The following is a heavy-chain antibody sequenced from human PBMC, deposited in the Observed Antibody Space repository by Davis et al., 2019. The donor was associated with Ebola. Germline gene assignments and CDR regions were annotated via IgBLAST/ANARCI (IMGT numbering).Heavy chain of an antibody. Sequence: GESLKISCAASGFTFSSYGMHWVRQAPGKGLEWVAFIRYDGSNKYYADSVKGRFTISRDNSKNTLYLQMNSLRAEDTAVYYCARDPPFCAGGSCYSYYGMDVWGKGTTVTVSS. D-gene: IGHD2-15*01. CDR1: GFTFSSYG. V-gene: IGHV3-30*02. CDR2: IRYDGSNK. CDR3: ARDPPFCAGGSCYSYYGMDV. J-gene: IGHJ6*04.